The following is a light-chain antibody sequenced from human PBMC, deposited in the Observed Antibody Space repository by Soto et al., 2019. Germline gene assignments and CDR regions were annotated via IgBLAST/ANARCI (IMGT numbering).Light chain of an antibody. CDR3: QQCANWPPKWT. Sequence: EVVLTHSSATLSLSPGEGATLSCSASQSISTFLAWYQQKPGQVPRLLIYDASNRATGIPARFSGSGSGTDFTLTISSLEPEDFAVYYCQQCANWPPKWTFGQGTKVDIK. CDR1: QSISTF. J-gene: IGKJ1*01. CDR2: DAS. V-gene: IGKV3-11*01.